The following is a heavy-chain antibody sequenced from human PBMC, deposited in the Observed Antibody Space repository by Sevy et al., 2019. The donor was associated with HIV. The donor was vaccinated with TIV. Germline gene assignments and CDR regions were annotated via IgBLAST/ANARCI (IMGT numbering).Heavy chain of an antibody. CDR1: GFSLNSYW. V-gene: IGHV3-7*04. Sequence: GGSLRLSCAASGFSLNSYWMSWVRQAPGKGLEWVANIKQDGSVKYYVDSVKGRFTISRDNARTLLYLQMNSMRAEDTDLYYCVRAIAADGSFWGQGTLVTVSS. CDR2: IKQDGSVK. CDR3: VRAIAADGSF. D-gene: IGHD6-13*01. J-gene: IGHJ4*02.